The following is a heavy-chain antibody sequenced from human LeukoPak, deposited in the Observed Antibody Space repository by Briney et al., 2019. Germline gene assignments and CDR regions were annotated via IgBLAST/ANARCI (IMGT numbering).Heavy chain of an antibody. CDR3: AGDRVEYGSGSYIYYYYYMDV. J-gene: IGHJ6*03. D-gene: IGHD3-10*01. CDR2: IFTSGST. V-gene: IGHV4-61*02. Sequence: SETLSLTCTVSGGSISSGSYYWSWIRQPAGKGLEWIGRIFTSGSTKYNPSLKSRVTISVDTSKNQFSLKLSSVTAADTAVYYCAGDRVEYGSGSYIYYYYYMDVWGKGTTVTISS. CDR1: GGSISSGSYY.